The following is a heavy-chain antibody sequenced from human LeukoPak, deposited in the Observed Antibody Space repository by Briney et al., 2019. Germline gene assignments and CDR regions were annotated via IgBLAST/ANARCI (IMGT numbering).Heavy chain of an antibody. D-gene: IGHD2-15*01. J-gene: IGHJ6*03. V-gene: IGHV5-51*01. CDR3: ERNGLGSNYYYMAV. CDR1: GYSFTNYW. CDR2: IYPGDSDT. Sequence: GESLKISCKGSGYSFTNYWIGCVRQMPGKGLELMGIIYPGDSDTRYSPPFQGQVTISANKSISTAYLQWSSLKGSDNAMYYCERNGLGSNYYYMAVWGIGTTVTVSS.